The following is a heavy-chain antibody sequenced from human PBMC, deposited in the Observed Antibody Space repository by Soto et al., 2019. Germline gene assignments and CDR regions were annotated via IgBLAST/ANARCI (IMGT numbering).Heavy chain of an antibody. CDR3: ARDQAMAQFDY. CDR2: INAYNGNT. Sequence: QVQLVQSGAEVKKPGASVNVSCKASGYTFTSYGISWVRQAPGQGLEWMGWINAYNGNTKYAQKLQGRVTMTTDTSTSTAYMELRSLGSDDSAVYYCARDQAMAQFDYGGQGTLVNVSS. V-gene: IGHV1-18*01. J-gene: IGHJ4*02. CDR1: GYTFTSYG. D-gene: IGHD5-18*01.